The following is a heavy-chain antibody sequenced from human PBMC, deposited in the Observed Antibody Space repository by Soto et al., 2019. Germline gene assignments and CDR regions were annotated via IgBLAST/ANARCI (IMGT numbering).Heavy chain of an antibody. V-gene: IGHV4-34*01. J-gene: IGHJ4*02. CDR3: ARGRAVAGTSLSSPFDY. Sequence: SETLSLTCAVYGGSFSGYYWSWIRQPPGKGLEWIGEINHSGSTNYNPSLKSRVTISVDTSKNQFSLKLSSVTAADTAVYYCARGRAVAGTSLSSPFDYWGQGTLVTVSS. CDR1: GGSFSGYY. CDR2: INHSGST. D-gene: IGHD6-19*01.